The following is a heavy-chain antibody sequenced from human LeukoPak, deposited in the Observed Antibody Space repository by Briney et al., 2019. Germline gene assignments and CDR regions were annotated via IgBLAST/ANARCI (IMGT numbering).Heavy chain of an antibody. Sequence: GGSLRLSCAASGFTFSSYGMHWVRQAPGKGLDWVEFIRYDGSNKYYADSVKGRFTISRDNSKNTLYLQMNSLRAEDTAVYYCAKGSGTVSSDYYYYYMDVWGKGTTVTVSS. D-gene: IGHD1-1*01. CDR2: IRYDGSNK. CDR3: AKGSGTVSSDYYYYYMDV. J-gene: IGHJ6*03. V-gene: IGHV3-30*02. CDR1: GFTFSSYG.